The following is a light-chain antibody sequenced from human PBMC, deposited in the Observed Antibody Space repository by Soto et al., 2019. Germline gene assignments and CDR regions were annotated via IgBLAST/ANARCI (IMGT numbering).Light chain of an antibody. Sequence: QSALTQPASVSGSPGQSITISCTGTSSDVGGYNYVSWYQQHPGKAPKLMIYEVSNRPSGVSNRFSGSKSGNTASLTISGLQAEDEDDYYCSSYTSSSTLPWVFGTGTKLTVL. J-gene: IGLJ1*01. CDR3: SSYTSSSTLPWV. CDR2: EVS. CDR1: SSDVGGYNY. V-gene: IGLV2-14*01.